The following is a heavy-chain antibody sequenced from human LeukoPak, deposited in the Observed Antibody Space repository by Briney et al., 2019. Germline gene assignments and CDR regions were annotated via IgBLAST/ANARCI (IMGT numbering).Heavy chain of an antibody. CDR3: ARHLGHRTLDY. CDR2: IYRGNSGT. V-gene: IGHV5-51*01. D-gene: IGHD1-14*01. CDR1: GYSFTSYW. Sequence: GESSKVSCKGSGYSFTSYWIGWVRQMPGKGLEWMGTIYRGNSGTRYGASFQGQVTISADRSITTAYLQWSSLNASDTAMYYCARHLGHRTLDYWGQGTLVTVSS. J-gene: IGHJ4*02.